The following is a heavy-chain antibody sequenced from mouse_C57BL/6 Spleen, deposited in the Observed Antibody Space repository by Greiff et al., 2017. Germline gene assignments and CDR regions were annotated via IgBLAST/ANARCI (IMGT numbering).Heavy chain of an antibody. CDR1: GYAFSSYW. CDR2: IYPGDGDT. V-gene: IGHV1-80*01. CDR3: ARKGNCVMDY. J-gene: IGHJ4*01. Sequence: QVQLQQSGAELVKPGASVKISCKASGYAFSSYWMNWVKQRPGKGLEWIGQIYPGDGDTNYNGKFKGKATLTADKSSSTAYNQLSSLTSEDSACYFCARKGNCVMDYWGQVTSVTLSS.